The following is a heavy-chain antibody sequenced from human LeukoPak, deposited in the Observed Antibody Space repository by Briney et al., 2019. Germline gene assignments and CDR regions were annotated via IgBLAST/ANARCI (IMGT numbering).Heavy chain of an antibody. CDR1: GFTFTSYS. CDR3: ARGLYSSTTYYFDY. Sequence: GGPLRLSCAASGFTFTSYSMNWVRQAPGKGLEWVSTISGGGGSTYYADSVKGRFTISRDNSKNTLYLQVNSLRAEDTAVYYCARGLYSSTTYYFDYWGQGTLVTVSS. J-gene: IGHJ4*02. CDR2: ISGGGGST. D-gene: IGHD6-13*01. V-gene: IGHV3-23*01.